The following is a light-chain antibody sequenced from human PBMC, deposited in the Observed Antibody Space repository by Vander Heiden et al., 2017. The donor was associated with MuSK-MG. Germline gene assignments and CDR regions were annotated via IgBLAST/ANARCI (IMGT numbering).Light chain of an antibody. CDR1: QSVSSSY. CDR3: QQDCSSPST. J-gene: IGKJ2*01. V-gene: IGKV3-20*01. CDR2: GAS. Sequence: EIVLTQYPGTLSLSPGERATLSCRASQSVSSSYLAWYQQKPGQAPRLLIYGASSSATGIPDTFSGSGSATDFTLTIIRLEPEDFAVYYCQQDCSSPSTFGQGTKVEIK.